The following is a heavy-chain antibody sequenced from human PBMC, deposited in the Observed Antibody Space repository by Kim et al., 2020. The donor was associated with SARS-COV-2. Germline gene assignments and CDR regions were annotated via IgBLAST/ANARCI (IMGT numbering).Heavy chain of an antibody. V-gene: IGHV4-34*01. Sequence: SETLSLTCAVYGGSFSGYYWSWIRQPPGKGLEWIGEINHSGSTNYNPSLKSRVTISVDTSKNQFSLKLSSVTAADTAVYYCARGGEYYDILTGYYLRTGRFDPWGQGTLVTVSS. D-gene: IGHD3-9*01. CDR2: INHSGST. CDR1: GGSFSGYY. J-gene: IGHJ5*02. CDR3: ARGGEYYDILTGYYLRTGRFDP.